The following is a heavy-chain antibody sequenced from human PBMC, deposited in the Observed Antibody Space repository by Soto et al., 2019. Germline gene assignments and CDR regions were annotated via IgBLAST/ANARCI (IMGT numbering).Heavy chain of an antibody. CDR3: ARGQYSSSWYYFDY. D-gene: IGHD6-13*01. Sequence: GGSLRFSCAASGFTFSDYYMTWIRQAPGKGLEWVSYIGSSGSHTNYEDSVKGRFTISRDNAKNSLYLQMNSLRAEDTAVYYCARGQYSSSWYYFDYWGQGALVTVSS. V-gene: IGHV3-11*05. J-gene: IGHJ4*02. CDR1: GFTFSDYY. CDR2: IGSSGSHT.